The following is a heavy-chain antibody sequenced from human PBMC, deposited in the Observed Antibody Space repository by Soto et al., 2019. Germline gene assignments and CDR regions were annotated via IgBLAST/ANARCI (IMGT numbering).Heavy chain of an antibody. CDR2: IWSDGSEK. D-gene: IGHD6-13*01. J-gene: IGHJ4*02. CDR3: AGIGSWALNFDY. Sequence: QVQLVESGGGVVQPGRSLRLSCAASGFTFSNYHMHWVRQAPGKGLEWVAVIWSDGSEKYYAYSVKGRFTISRDNSKNTLYLQMNSLRAEDTAVYYCAGIGSWALNFDYWGQGTLVTVSS. V-gene: IGHV3-33*01. CDR1: GFTFSNYH.